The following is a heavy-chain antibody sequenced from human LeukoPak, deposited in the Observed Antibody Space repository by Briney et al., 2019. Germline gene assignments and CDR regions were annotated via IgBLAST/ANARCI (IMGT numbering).Heavy chain of an antibody. V-gene: IGHV4-34*01. Sequence: SETLSLTCAVYGGSFSGYYWSRIRQPPGKGLEWIGEINHSGSTNYNPSPKSRVTISVDTSKNQFSLKLSSVTAADTAVYYCARWYSSSWHPLFDYWGQGTLVTVSS. J-gene: IGHJ4*02. CDR3: ARWYSSSWHPLFDY. CDR2: INHSGST. CDR1: GGSFSGYY. D-gene: IGHD6-13*01.